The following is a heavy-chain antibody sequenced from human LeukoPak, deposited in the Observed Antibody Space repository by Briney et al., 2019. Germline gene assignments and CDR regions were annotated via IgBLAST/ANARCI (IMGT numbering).Heavy chain of an antibody. CDR1: GFTFSGYG. Sequence: PGKSLRLSCATSGFTFSGYGMHWVRQAPGKGLEWVTVIWSDGSNKYYADSVKGRFTISRDNSKNTLYLQMNSLRAEDTAVYYCAKQCYYGSGSPPFDYWGQGTLVTVSS. CDR2: IWSDGSNK. CDR3: AKQCYYGSGSPPFDY. V-gene: IGHV3-33*06. D-gene: IGHD3-10*01. J-gene: IGHJ4*02.